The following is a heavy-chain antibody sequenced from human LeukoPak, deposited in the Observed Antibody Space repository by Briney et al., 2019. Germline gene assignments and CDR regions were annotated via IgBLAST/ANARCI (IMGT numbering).Heavy chain of an antibody. CDR1: GFTVSVYY. D-gene: IGHD2-8*01. V-gene: IGHV3-30-3*01. Sequence: GGSLRLSCAVSGFTVSVYYMSWVRQAPGKGLEWVAVISYDGSNKYYADSVKGRFTISRDNSKNTLYLQMNSLRAEDTAVYYCARAHCTNGVCYYYFDYWGQGTLVTVSS. J-gene: IGHJ4*02. CDR2: ISYDGSNK. CDR3: ARAHCTNGVCYYYFDY.